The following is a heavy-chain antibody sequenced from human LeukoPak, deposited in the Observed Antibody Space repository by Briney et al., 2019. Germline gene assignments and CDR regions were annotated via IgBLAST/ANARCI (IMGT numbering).Heavy chain of an antibody. CDR1: GITFGSYT. J-gene: IGHJ4*02. D-gene: IGHD3-16*01. Sequence: VASVKVSCKASGITFGSYTINWVRQTPGQGLEWVGGIIPMFYTTDYAQMFQGRVTITTDESTSTAFLELSSLRSEDTAVYYCASYSLGRKGANPPYWGQGTLVTVSS. CDR2: IIPMFYTT. V-gene: IGHV1-69*05. CDR3: ASYSLGRKGANPPY.